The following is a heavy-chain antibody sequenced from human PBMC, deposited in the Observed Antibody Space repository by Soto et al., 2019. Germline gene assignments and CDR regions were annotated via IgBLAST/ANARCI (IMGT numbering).Heavy chain of an antibody. Sequence: QVQLQESGPGLVKPSETLSLTCTVSGGSISSHYWSWVRQPSGKGLEWIGYIFHSGPTIYNPSLKSRVTISLDTAKDQFSLELSSVTAADTAVYYCARAEYWGSNSRGPLDSWGQGTLVTVFS. CDR1: GGSISSHY. V-gene: IGHV4-59*11. D-gene: IGHD2-2*01. CDR2: IFHSGPT. J-gene: IGHJ4*02. CDR3: ARAEYWGSNSRGPLDS.